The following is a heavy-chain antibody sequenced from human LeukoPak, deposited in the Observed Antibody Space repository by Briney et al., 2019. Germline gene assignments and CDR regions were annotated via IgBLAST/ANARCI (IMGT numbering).Heavy chain of an antibody. CDR2: IRSKAYGGTT. V-gene: IGHV3-49*03. CDR3: TRLVVGASAFDI. Sequence: GRSLRLSCTASGFTFGDYAMSWFRQAPGKGLGWVGFIRSKAYGGTTEYAASVKGRFTISRDDSKSIAYLQMNSLKTEDTAVYYCTRLVVGASAFDIWGQGTMVTVSS. CDR1: GFTFGDYA. D-gene: IGHD1-26*01. J-gene: IGHJ3*02.